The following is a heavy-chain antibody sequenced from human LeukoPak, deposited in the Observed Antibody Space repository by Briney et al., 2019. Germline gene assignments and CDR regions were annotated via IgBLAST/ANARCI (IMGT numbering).Heavy chain of an antibody. Sequence: SGGSLRLSCAASGFTFSSYWMSWVRQAPGKGLEWVANIKEDGSAKYPVDSVKGRFTISRDNAKNTLYLQMNSLRAEDTAVYYCARDSPGYGAQDLGWGQGTLVTVSS. CDR3: ARDSPGYGAQDLG. V-gene: IGHV3-7*04. CDR1: GFTFSSYW. J-gene: IGHJ4*02. CDR2: IKEDGSAK. D-gene: IGHD4/OR15-4a*01.